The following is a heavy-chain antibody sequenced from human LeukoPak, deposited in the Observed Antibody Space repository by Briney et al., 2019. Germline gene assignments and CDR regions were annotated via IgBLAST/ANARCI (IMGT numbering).Heavy chain of an antibody. J-gene: IGHJ3*02. CDR3: ARRTPSFYSLRSYAFDI. D-gene: IGHD2-15*01. CDR1: GGSFSGYY. V-gene: IGHV4-34*01. CDR2: INHSGST. Sequence: SETLSLTCAVYGGSFSGYYWSWIRQPPGKGLEWIGEINHSGSTNYNPSLKSRVTISVDTSKNQFSLKLSSVTAADTAVYYCARRTPSFYSLRSYAFDIWGQGTMATVSS.